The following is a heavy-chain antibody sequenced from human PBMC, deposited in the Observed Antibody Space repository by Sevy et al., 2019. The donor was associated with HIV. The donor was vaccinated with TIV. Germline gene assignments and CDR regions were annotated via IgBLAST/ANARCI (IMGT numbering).Heavy chain of an antibody. CDR3: AKETYYYDSSGSRAFDI. CDR1: GFTFSSYA. J-gene: IGHJ3*02. CDR2: ISGSGGST. Sequence: GGSLRLSCAASGFTFSSYAMSWVRQAPGKGLEWVSAISGSGGSTYYADSVKGRFTISRDNSKNTLYLQMNSLRAEDTAVYYCAKETYYYDSSGSRAFDIWGQGTMVTVSS. D-gene: IGHD3-22*01. V-gene: IGHV3-23*01.